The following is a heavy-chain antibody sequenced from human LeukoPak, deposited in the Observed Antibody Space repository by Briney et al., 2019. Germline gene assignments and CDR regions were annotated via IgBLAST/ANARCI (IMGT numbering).Heavy chain of an antibody. Sequence: GGSLRLSCAASVFTFSSYSMNWVRQAPGRGLEWVSYISSSNTIYYAASVKGRFTISRDNAKNSLYLQMNSLRAEDTAVYYCARDRPDYDFWSGPPNYYMDVWGKGTTVTVSS. J-gene: IGHJ6*03. CDR3: ARDRPDYDFWSGPPNYYMDV. CDR1: VFTFSSYS. CDR2: ISSSNTI. D-gene: IGHD3-3*01. V-gene: IGHV3-48*04.